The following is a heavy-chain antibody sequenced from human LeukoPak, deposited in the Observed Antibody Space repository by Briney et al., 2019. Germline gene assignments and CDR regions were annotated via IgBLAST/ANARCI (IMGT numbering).Heavy chain of an antibody. CDR2: IWYDGSNK. CDR1: GFTFSSYG. V-gene: IGHV3-33*01. D-gene: IGHD2-21*02. J-gene: IGHJ3*02. Sequence: GGSLRLSCAASGFTFSSYGMHWVRQAPGKRLEWVAVIWYDGSNKYYADSVKGRFTISRDNSKNTLYLQMNSLRAEDTAVYYCARERVVTATDAFDIWGQGTMVTVSS. CDR3: ARERVVTATDAFDI.